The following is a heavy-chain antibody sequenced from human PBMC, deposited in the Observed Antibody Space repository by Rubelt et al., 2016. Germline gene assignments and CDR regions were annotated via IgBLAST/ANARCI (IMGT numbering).Heavy chain of an antibody. V-gene: IGHV4-34*01. Sequence: QVQLQQWGAGLLKPSETLSLTCAVYGGSLSGYYWSWIRKPPGKGLEWIGEINHSGITNYNPSIKRRVTISVDTSKNQFSLELSSVTAAVTAVYYCARGRLGYGMDVWGQGTTVTVSS. CDR2: INHSGIT. D-gene: IGHD3-16*01. CDR3: ARGRLGYGMDV. J-gene: IGHJ6*02. CDR1: GGSLSGYY.